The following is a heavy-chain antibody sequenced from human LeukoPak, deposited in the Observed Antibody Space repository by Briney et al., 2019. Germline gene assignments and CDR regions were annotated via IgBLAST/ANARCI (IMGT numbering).Heavy chain of an antibody. CDR2: MNPNSGNT. CDR1: GYTFTNYD. D-gene: IGHD3-16*01. CDR3: ARAPSWGGLNTGWYYFDY. Sequence: GASVKVSCKASGYTFTNYDINWVRQATGQGLEWMGWMNPNSGNTGYAQKFQGRVTITRNTSISTAYMDLSSLRSEDTAVYYCARAPSWGGLNTGWYYFDYWGQGTLVTVSS. J-gene: IGHJ4*02. V-gene: IGHV1-8*03.